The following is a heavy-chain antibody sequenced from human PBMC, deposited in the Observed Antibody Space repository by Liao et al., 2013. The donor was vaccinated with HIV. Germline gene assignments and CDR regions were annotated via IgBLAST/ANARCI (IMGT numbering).Heavy chain of an antibody. CDR1: GGSISSYY. Sequence: QVRLQESGPGLVKPSETLSLTCTVSGGSISSYYWSWIRQPAGKGLEWIGRIYTSGSTNYNPSLKSRVTMSVDTSKNQFSLKLSSVTAADTAVYYCARETGSNSWYYYYYYMDVWGKGTTVTVSS. CDR3: ARETGSNSWYYYYYYMDV. D-gene: IGHD6-13*01. J-gene: IGHJ6*03. V-gene: IGHV4-4*07. CDR2: IYTSGST.